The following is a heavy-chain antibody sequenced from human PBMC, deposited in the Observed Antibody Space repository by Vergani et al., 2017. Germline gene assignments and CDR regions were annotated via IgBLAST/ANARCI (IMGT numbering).Heavy chain of an antibody. CDR2: ISRNSSNT. Sequence: EVQLVESGGGLVKPGGSLRLSCAASGFTFSSYSMNWVRQAPGKGLEWVSTISRNSSNTYYADSVKGRFTISRDDSKNMLYLQMNSLRVVDTAVYYCAKVGGRGSSSYYYYMDVWGKGTTVTVSS. CDR3: AKVGGRGSSSYYYYMDV. D-gene: IGHD1-26*01. V-gene: IGHV3-21*04. J-gene: IGHJ6*03. CDR1: GFTFSSYS.